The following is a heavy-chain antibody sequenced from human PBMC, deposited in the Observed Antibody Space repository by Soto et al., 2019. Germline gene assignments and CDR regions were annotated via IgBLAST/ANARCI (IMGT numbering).Heavy chain of an antibody. CDR1: GGSISSGGYS. Sequence: QLQLQESGSGLVKPSQTLSLTCAVSGGSISSGGYSWSWIRQPPGKGLEWIGCIYHSGSTYYNPSLRSRVTISVDRSKNQFSLRLSSVTAADTAVYYCARGDSSGYYSSNYYGMDVWGQGTTVTVSS. J-gene: IGHJ6*02. CDR3: ARGDSSGYYSSNYYGMDV. V-gene: IGHV4-30-2*01. CDR2: IYHSGST. D-gene: IGHD3-22*01.